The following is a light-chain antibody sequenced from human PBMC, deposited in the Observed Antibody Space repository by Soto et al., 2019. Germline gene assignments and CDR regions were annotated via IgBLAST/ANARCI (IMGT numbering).Light chain of an antibody. Sequence: SYELTQPPSVSVSPGQTASITCSGDKLGDKYVCWYQQKPGQSPVLLIYQDTKRPSEIPERFSGSNSGNTATLTISGTQAMDEGDYYCQAWDSSIVTFGGGTKVTVL. CDR3: QAWDSSIVT. J-gene: IGLJ2*01. V-gene: IGLV3-1*01. CDR2: QDT. CDR1: KLGDKY.